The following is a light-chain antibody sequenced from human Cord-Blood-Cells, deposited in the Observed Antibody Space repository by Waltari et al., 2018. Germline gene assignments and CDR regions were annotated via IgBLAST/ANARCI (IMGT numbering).Light chain of an antibody. CDR1: SSDVGGYNY. CDR3: CSYAGSYTWV. CDR2: DVS. Sequence: QSALTQPRSVSGSPGQSVTISCTGTSSDVGGYNYVSWYQQHPGKAPKLMIYDVSKRTSGVPGRFSGSKSGNTASLTISGLQAEDEADYYCCSYAGSYTWVFGGGTKLTVL. V-gene: IGLV2-11*01. J-gene: IGLJ3*02.